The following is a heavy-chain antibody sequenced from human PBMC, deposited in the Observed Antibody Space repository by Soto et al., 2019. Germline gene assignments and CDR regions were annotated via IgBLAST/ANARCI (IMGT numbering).Heavy chain of an antibody. Sequence: VQLVESGGGLVQPGGSLRLSCTASGLTFSTSWMTWVRQAPGKGLEGVANINIDGSATFYMDSVKGRFTISRDNTKNSLFLQMNGLRAEDTAVYYCARDPSYGACDYWGQGTLVTVSS. CDR1: GLTFSTSW. V-gene: IGHV3-7*01. J-gene: IGHJ4*02. D-gene: IGHD4-17*01. CDR2: INIDGSAT. CDR3: ARDPSYGACDY.